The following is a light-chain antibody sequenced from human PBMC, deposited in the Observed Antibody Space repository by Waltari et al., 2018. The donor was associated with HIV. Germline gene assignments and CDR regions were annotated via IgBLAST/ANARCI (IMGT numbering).Light chain of an antibody. CDR1: SSNIGAGYD. CDR2: GAN. V-gene: IGLV1-40*01. J-gene: IGLJ3*02. CDR3: QSYDNSVSDSVV. Sequence: QSVLTQPPSVSGAPGQRVTISCTVSSNIGAGYDVQWYQQLPGPAPKLFIYGANNRPSVVPDRVSGYKSGASAALAIAGLQAEDEADYYCQSYDNSVSDSVVFGGGTKVTVL.